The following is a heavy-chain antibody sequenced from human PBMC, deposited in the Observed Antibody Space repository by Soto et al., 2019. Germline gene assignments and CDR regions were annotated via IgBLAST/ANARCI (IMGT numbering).Heavy chain of an antibody. CDR3: ARHQNWNRKNNWFDP. Sequence: SETLSLTCTVSGGSISSSSYYWGWIRQPPGKGLEWIGSIYYSGSTYYNPSLKSRVTISVDTSKNQFSLKLSSVTAADTAVYYCARHQNWNRKNNWFDPWGQGTLVTVSS. D-gene: IGHD1-1*01. CDR1: GGSISSSSYY. V-gene: IGHV4-39*01. CDR2: IYYSGST. J-gene: IGHJ5*02.